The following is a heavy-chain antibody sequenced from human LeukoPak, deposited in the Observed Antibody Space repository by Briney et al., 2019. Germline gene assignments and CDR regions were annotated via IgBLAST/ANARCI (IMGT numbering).Heavy chain of an antibody. D-gene: IGHD3-10*01. CDR1: GYTFTGYY. CDR2: INPNSGGT. V-gene: IGHV1-2*02. CDR3: ARMYGSGSYTVDY. J-gene: IGHJ4*02. Sequence: ASVKVSCKASGYTFTGYYMHWVRQEPGQGLEWLGWINPNSGGTNYAQKFQGRVTMTRDTSISTAYMELSRLRSDDTAVYYCARMYGSGSYTVDYWGQGTLVTVSS.